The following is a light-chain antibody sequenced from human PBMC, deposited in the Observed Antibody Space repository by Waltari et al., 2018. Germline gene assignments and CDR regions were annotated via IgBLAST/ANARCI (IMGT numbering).Light chain of an antibody. CDR1: HGLSSY. CDR3: QQVNGDPRT. V-gene: IGKV1-9*01. J-gene: IGKJ4*02. CDR2: AAS. Sequence: QLTQSPSSLSASVGDRATITCRASHGLSSYLVWYQQKPGKAPTVLSSAASTLQTGVPSRFSGSASGTEFTLTISSLQTEDCATYYCQQVNGDPRTFGAAPKVEIK.